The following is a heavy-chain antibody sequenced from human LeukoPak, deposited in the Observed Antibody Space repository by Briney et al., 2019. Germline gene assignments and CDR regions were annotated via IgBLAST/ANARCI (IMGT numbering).Heavy chain of an antibody. V-gene: IGHV3-33*06. Sequence: GGSLRLSCAASGFTFSSYGMHWVRQAPGKGLGWVAVIWYDGSNKYYADSVKGRFTISRDNSKNTLYLQMNSLRAEDTAVYYCAKDDGSGYSIYYWGQGTLVTVSS. CDR3: AKDDGSGYSIYY. D-gene: IGHD3-22*01. CDR2: IWYDGSNK. CDR1: GFTFSSYG. J-gene: IGHJ4*02.